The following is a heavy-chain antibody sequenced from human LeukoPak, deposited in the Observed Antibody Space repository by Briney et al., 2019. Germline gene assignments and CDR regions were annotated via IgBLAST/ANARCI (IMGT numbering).Heavy chain of an antibody. V-gene: IGHV3-48*03. CDR2: ISSGGII. CDR1: GFTFSSYE. CDR3: GAGRQFVGAFDI. J-gene: IGHJ3*02. Sequence: PEGSLRLSCAASGFTFSSYELYCVRQAPGKGLVGVSYISSGGIIKYADSVKGQFTISRDDAKKTLYLQMNSLRAEDTAIYYCGAGRQFVGAFDIWGQGTLVTVSS. D-gene: IGHD3-10*01.